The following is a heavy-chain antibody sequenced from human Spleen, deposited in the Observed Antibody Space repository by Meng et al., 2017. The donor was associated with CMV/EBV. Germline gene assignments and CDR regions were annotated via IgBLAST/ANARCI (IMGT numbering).Heavy chain of an antibody. CDR3: ARDSSGYYD. Sequence: LACLASGGSLSSGGYSWSWIRQHPGKSLEWIGYIYYSGSTYYNPSLKRRVTISVDTSQNQFSLKLSSVTAADTAVYYCARDSSGYYDWGQGTLVTVSS. D-gene: IGHD3-22*01. CDR1: GGSLSSGGYS. V-gene: IGHV4-31*03. CDR2: IYYSGST. J-gene: IGHJ4*02.